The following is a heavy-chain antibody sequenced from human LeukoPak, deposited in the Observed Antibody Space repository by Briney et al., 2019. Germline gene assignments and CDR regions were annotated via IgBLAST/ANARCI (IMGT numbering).Heavy chain of an antibody. Sequence: GGSLRLSCAASGFIFSNYEMNWVRQAPGKGLEWLSYINTSGRTIYYADSVKGRFTISRDNAKNSLYLQMKSLRAEDTAVYYCARDPYYGSGKYYHGMDLWGQGTTVTVSS. D-gene: IGHD3-10*01. CDR1: GFIFSNYE. CDR3: ARDPYYGSGKYYHGMDL. CDR2: INTSGRTI. J-gene: IGHJ6*02. V-gene: IGHV3-48*03.